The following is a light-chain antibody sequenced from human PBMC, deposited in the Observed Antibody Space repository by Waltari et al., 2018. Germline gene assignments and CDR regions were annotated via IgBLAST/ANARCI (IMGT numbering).Light chain of an antibody. CDR2: RAS. J-gene: IGKJ1*01. CDR3: QQHGTLPAT. V-gene: IGKV3-20*01. CDR1: QSVGSSS. Sequence: EIVLTQSPGTASLSPGERATLSCRASQSVGSSSLAWYQQKPGQAPRLVIYRASRRATGIPDRFSGSGSGTDFSLTISRLEPEDFAVYYCQQHGTLPATFGQGTMVEIK.